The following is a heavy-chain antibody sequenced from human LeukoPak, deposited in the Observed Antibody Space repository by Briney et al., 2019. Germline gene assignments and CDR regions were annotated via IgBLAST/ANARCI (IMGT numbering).Heavy chain of an antibody. Sequence: SETLSLTCTVSGGSISSYYWSWIRQPPGKGLEWIGYIYYSGSTNYNPSLKSRVTISLDTSKNQFALRLASVTAADTAVYYCARVGYSDYGAYYGMDVWGQGTTVTVSS. J-gene: IGHJ6*02. CDR3: ARVGYSDYGAYYGMDV. V-gene: IGHV4-59*01. D-gene: IGHD4-11*01. CDR2: IYYSGST. CDR1: GGSISSYY.